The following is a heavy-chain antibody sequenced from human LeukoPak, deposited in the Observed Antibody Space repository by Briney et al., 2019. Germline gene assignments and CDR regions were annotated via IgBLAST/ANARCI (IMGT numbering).Heavy chain of an antibody. CDR2: INPNSGGT. D-gene: IGHD1-26*01. CDR1: GYTFTGYY. Sequence: GASVKVSCKASGYTFTGYYMHWVRQAPGQGLEWMGWINPNSGGTNYAQKFQGRVTMTRDTSISTAYMELSRLRSDDTAVYYCARARGWENERLRWFDPWGQGTLVTVSS. J-gene: IGHJ5*02. CDR3: ARARGWENERLRWFDP. V-gene: IGHV1-2*02.